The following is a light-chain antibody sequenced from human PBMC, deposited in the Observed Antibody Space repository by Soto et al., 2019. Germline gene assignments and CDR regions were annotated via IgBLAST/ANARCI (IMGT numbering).Light chain of an antibody. Sequence: DIQMTQSPSSLSASVGDRVTITCQASQDISNYLNWYQQKPGKAPKLLIYDASNLETEVLSRFSGSGSGTEFTFTIRRLQPEDIATYYCQQYDNLPLTFGGGTKVEIK. J-gene: IGKJ4*01. CDR3: QQYDNLPLT. CDR1: QDISNY. V-gene: IGKV1-33*01. CDR2: DAS.